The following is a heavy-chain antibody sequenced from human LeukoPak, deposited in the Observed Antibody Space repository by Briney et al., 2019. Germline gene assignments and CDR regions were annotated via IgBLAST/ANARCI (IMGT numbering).Heavy chain of an antibody. CDR3: ARGSSWYVY. Sequence: GGSLRLSCEASGFTFSTYAMNWVRQAPGKGLEWVSYISSSSGAIYYADSVKGRFTISRDNAKNSLYLQMNSLSAEDTAVYYCARGSSWYVYWGQGTLVTVSS. CDR1: GFTFSTYA. V-gene: IGHV3-48*01. J-gene: IGHJ4*02. CDR2: ISSSSGAI. D-gene: IGHD6-13*01.